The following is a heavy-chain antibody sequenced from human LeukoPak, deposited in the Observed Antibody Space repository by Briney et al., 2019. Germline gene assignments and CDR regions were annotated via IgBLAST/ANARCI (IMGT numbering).Heavy chain of an antibody. D-gene: IGHD2-15*01. CDR3: ARCLRGWYWFDP. Sequence: PSETLSLTCAVYGGSFSGYYWSWIRQPPGKGLEWIGEINHSGSTNYNPSLKSRVTIPVVTSKIQVSLKLSSVTAADTAVYYFARCLRGWYWFDPWGQGTLVTVSS. CDR2: INHSGST. V-gene: IGHV4-34*01. J-gene: IGHJ5*02. CDR1: GGSFSGYY.